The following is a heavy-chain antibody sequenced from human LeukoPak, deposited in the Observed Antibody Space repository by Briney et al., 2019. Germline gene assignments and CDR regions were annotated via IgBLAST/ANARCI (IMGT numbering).Heavy chain of an antibody. Sequence: ASVKVSCKASGYTFTGYYMHWVRQAPGQGLEWMGWINPNSGGTNYAQKFQGRVTMTRDTSISTAYMELSRLRSDDTAVYYCARRIAAAGTEKYNWFDPWGQGTLVTVSS. V-gene: IGHV1-2*02. D-gene: IGHD6-13*01. CDR3: ARRIAAAGTEKYNWFDP. J-gene: IGHJ5*02. CDR2: INPNSGGT. CDR1: GYTFTGYY.